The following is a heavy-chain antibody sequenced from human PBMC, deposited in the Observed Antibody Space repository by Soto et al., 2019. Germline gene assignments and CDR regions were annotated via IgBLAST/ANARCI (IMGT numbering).Heavy chain of an antibody. D-gene: IGHD3-3*01. CDR1: GWSFSGYY. CDR3: AREHALYDFWSGYYVRDWFDP. J-gene: IGHJ5*02. V-gene: IGHV4-34*09. CDR2: IYYSGST. Sequence: SETLSLTYAVYGWSFSGYYWSWIRQPPGKGLEWIGYIYYSGSTYYNPSLKSRVTITVDTSKNQFSLKLSSVTAADTAVYYCAREHALYDFWSGYYVRDWFDPWGQGTLVTVSS.